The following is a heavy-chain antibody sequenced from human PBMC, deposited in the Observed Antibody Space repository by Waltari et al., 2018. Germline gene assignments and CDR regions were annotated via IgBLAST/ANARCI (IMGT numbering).Heavy chain of an antibody. CDR3: ARQAARNFDY. CDR2: INPNTGGT. V-gene: IGHV1-2*02. Sequence: QVQLVQSGAEGKKPGTSVKVSCKTSGNNFIGYYIHWVRQAPGQGLEWMGWINPNTGGTKYAQKYQGRVTLTRDTSISTAYMELSSLGSDDMAVFYWARQAARNFDYWGQGTLVTVSS. J-gene: IGHJ4*02. CDR1: GNNFIGYY.